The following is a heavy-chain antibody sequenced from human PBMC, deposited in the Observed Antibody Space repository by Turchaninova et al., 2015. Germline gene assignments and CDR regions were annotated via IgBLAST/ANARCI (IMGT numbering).Heavy chain of an antibody. CDR2: IFTIDEK. Sequence: QVTLKESGPVLVKPTETLTLTCTVSGFSPRNARMGVSWIRQPPGKALEWLTHIFTIDEKSYSTSLKSRLNITKDTSKSQVFLTMTNMDPVDTATYYGARMISGYDNYYYDYYMDVWGKGTTVTVSS. CDR3: ARMISGYDNYYYDYYMDV. V-gene: IGHV2-26*01. CDR1: GFSPRNARMG. D-gene: IGHD5-12*01. J-gene: IGHJ6*03.